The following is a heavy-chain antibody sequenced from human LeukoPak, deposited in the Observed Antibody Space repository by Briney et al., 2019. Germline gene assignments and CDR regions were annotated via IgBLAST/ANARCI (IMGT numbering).Heavy chain of an antibody. CDR2: ISGSGGST. CDR1: GFTFSSYA. J-gene: IGHJ4*02. Sequence: GGSLRLSCAASGFTFSSYAMSWVRQAPGKGLEWVSAISGSGGSTYYADSVKGRFTISRGNSKNTLYLQMNSLRAEDTAVYYCAVYGDYVRYFDYWGQGTLVTVSS. CDR3: AVYGDYVRYFDY. D-gene: IGHD4-17*01. V-gene: IGHV3-23*01.